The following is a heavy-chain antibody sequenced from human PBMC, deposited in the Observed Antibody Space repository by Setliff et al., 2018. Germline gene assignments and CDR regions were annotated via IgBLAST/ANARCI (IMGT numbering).Heavy chain of an antibody. V-gene: IGHV4-4*07. CDR3: ARDGGRTSFGVVEGSDY. CDR2: IHASGST. J-gene: IGHJ4*02. CDR1: GGSVSGYY. D-gene: IGHD3-3*01. Sequence: SETLSLTCAVYGGSVSGYYWSWIRQPAGKGLEWIGRIHASGSTNYNPSLKSRVTIPVDTSKNQFSLKLSSVTAADTAVYYCARDGGRTSFGVVEGSDYGGQGTLVTVSS.